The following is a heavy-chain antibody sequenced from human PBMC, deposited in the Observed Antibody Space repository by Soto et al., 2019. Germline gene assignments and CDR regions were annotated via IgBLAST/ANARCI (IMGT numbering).Heavy chain of an antibody. Sequence: GGSLRLSCAASGFTFSSSALHWVRQAPGKGLEWVAVISYHGTNKYYADSVKGRFTISRDNSKNTLYLQMNSLRAEDTAVYYCATDPLGPTHSEYYFAYWGQGTLVTVSS. V-gene: IGHV3-30-3*01. CDR3: ATDPLGPTHSEYYFAY. CDR2: ISYHGTNK. J-gene: IGHJ4*02. CDR1: GFTFSSSA. D-gene: IGHD4-4*01.